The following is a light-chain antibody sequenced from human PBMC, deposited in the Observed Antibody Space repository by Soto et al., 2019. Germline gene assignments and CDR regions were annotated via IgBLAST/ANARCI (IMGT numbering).Light chain of an antibody. CDR3: SSHAGSNSYV. J-gene: IGLJ1*01. V-gene: IGLV2-8*01. Sequence: ALTQPPSASGSPGQSVTISCTGTNSDVGGYNYVSWYQQHPGKAPKLMIYEVTKRPSGVPDRFSGSKSGNTASLTVSGLQAEDEADYYCSSHAGSNSYVFGTGTKVTV. CDR2: EVT. CDR1: NSDVGGYNY.